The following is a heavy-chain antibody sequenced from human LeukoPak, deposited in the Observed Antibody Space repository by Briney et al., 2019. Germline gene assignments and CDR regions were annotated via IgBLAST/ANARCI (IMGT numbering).Heavy chain of an antibody. Sequence: GRSLRLSCAASGFTFSSYAMHWVRQAPGKGLEWVAVISYDGSNKYYADSVKGRFTISRDNSKNTLYLQMNSLRAEDTAVYYCAREIRDYYDSSGYYLDYWGQGTLVTVSS. CDR1: GFTFSSYA. CDR2: ISYDGSNK. CDR3: AREIRDYYDSSGYYLDY. J-gene: IGHJ4*02. V-gene: IGHV3-30*04. D-gene: IGHD3-22*01.